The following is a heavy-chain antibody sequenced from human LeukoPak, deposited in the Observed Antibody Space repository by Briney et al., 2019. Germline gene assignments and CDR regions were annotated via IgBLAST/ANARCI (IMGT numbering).Heavy chain of an antibody. CDR3: ASPAKYSDTWYFDY. D-gene: IGHD6-6*01. J-gene: IGHJ4*02. Sequence: PGGSLRLSCAASGFTFSSYWMSWVRQAPGKGLEWVANIKRDGSEKYYVDSVKGRFTISRDNAKSSLYLQMNSLRAEDTAVYYCASPAKYSDTWYFDYWGQGTLVTVSS. V-gene: IGHV3-7*01. CDR2: IKRDGSEK. CDR1: GFTFSSYW.